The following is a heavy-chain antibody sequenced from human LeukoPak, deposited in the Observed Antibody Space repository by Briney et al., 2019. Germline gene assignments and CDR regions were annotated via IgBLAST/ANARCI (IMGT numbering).Heavy chain of an antibody. CDR1: WFNLKRYW. Sequence: GGAPKTFRSGLWFNLKRYWLDWVPPIPGEGLGWVGIIYSYDSDHRYSPSFQGQGTISADKSISTAYLQWSSLKAADTAMYYCARQGVEMATMDYWGQGTLVTVSS. D-gene: IGHD5-24*01. CDR3: ARQGVEMATMDY. CDR2: IYSYDSDH. V-gene: IGHV5-51*01. J-gene: IGHJ4*02.